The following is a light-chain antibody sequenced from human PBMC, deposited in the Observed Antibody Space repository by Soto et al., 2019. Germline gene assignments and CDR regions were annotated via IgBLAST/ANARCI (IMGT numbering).Light chain of an antibody. CDR3: QQYNIHWT. V-gene: IGKV1-5*01. J-gene: IGKJ1*01. Sequence: DIQMTQSPSTLSASVGDRVTITCRASQSISSWLAWFQQKPGKAPKLLIYEASSLQSGAPSRFSGSGSGTEFTLTISSLQPDDFATYYCQQYNIHWTFGQGTKVDIK. CDR2: EAS. CDR1: QSISSW.